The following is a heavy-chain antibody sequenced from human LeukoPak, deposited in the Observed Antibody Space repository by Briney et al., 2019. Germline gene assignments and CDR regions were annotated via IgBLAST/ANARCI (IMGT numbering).Heavy chain of an antibody. Sequence: SQTLSLTCTVSGGSISSNYWSWIRQLPGNGLEWIGYIYTSGSTSNNPSLKSRVTISVAPSTNQFSLKWGSVTAADTAVYYCARLYVGATMSTFDYWGQGTLVTVSS. V-gene: IGHV4-4*09. J-gene: IGHJ4*02. CDR3: ARLYVGATMSTFDY. CDR1: GGSISSNY. D-gene: IGHD1-26*01. CDR2: IYTSGST.